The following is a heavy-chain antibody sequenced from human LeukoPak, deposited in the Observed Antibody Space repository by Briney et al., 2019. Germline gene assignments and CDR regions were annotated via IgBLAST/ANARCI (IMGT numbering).Heavy chain of an antibody. Sequence: ASVKVSCKASGYTFTSYGISWVRQAPGQGLEWMGWISTYNGNTNCAQKLQGRVTMTTDTSTSTAYMELRSLRSDDTAVYYCARNVVAPAALTPWGQGTLVTVSS. D-gene: IGHD2-2*01. J-gene: IGHJ4*02. CDR1: GYTFTSYG. CDR2: ISTYNGNT. CDR3: ARNVVAPAALTP. V-gene: IGHV1-18*01.